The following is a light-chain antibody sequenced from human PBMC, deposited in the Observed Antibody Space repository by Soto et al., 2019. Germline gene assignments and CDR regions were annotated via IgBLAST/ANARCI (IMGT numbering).Light chain of an antibody. CDR1: QSISSY. J-gene: IGKJ1*01. V-gene: IGKV1-39*01. CDR2: TTS. CDR3: QQSYSRPRT. Sequence: DIQMTQSPSSLSASVGDRVTIACRASQSISSYLNWYQQKPGKAPNLLIYTTSNLESGVPSRFSGSGSGTDFTLTISSLQPEDVATYFCQQSYSRPRTFGQGTRWIS.